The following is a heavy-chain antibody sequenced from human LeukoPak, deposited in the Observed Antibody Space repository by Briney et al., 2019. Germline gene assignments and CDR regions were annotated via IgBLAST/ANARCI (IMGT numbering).Heavy chain of an antibody. Sequence: SQTLSLTCTVSGGSISSGGYYWSWIRQHPGKGLEWIGYIYYSGSTYYNPSLKSRVTISVDTSKNQFSLKLSSVTAADTAVYYCARAIMDDYGDQGYFDYWGQGTLVTVSS. CDR3: ARAIMDDYGDQGYFDY. D-gene: IGHD4-17*01. V-gene: IGHV4-31*03. CDR1: GGSISSGGYY. J-gene: IGHJ4*02. CDR2: IYYSGST.